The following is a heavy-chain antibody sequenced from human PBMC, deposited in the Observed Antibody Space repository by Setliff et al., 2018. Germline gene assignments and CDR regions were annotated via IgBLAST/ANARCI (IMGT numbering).Heavy chain of an antibody. CDR1: GGSISSGSYY. J-gene: IGHJ5*02. CDR3: ARAHYSNFLNWFDP. Sequence: KTSETLSLTCTVSGGSISSGSYYWSWIRQPAGKGLEWIGRIYTSGSTNYNPSLKSRVTISVDTSRNQSSLKLSSVTAADTAVYYCARAHYSNFLNWFDPWGQGTLVTVSS. D-gene: IGHD4-4*01. CDR2: IYTSGST. V-gene: IGHV4-61*02.